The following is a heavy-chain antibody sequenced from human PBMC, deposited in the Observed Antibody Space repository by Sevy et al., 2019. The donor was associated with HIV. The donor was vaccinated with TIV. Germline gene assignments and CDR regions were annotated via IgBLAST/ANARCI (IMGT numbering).Heavy chain of an antibody. Sequence: ASVKVSCKASGGTFSSYAISWVRQAPGQGLEWMGGIIPIFGTANYAQKFQGRVTITADESTGTAYMELGSLRSEDTAVYYCARGLDSSGYYPTGYFDYWGQGTLVTVSS. CDR2: IIPIFGTA. CDR3: ARGLDSSGYYPTGYFDY. D-gene: IGHD3-22*01. J-gene: IGHJ4*02. CDR1: GGTFSSYA. V-gene: IGHV1-69*13.